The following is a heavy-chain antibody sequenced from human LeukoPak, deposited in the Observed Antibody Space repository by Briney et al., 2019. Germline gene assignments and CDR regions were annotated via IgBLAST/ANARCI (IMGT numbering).Heavy chain of an antibody. CDR3: VKDEVPYNGKYDGFDI. D-gene: IGHD1-26*01. V-gene: IGHV3-23*01. Sequence: GGSLRLSCAASGFLFSDYAMNWVRQAPGKGLEWVSVIGGDGGKPNYADSVKGRFTISRDNHKNTLYLQMNTLRAEDTAVYYCVKDEVPYNGKYDGFDIWGQGTMVTVSP. J-gene: IGHJ3*02. CDR1: GFLFSDYA. CDR2: IGGDGGKP.